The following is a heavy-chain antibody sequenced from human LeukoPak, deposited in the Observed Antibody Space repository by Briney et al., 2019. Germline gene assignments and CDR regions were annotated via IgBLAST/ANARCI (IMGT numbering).Heavy chain of an antibody. CDR2: IRYDGSNK. V-gene: IGHV3-30*02. Sequence: GGSLRLSCAASGFTFSSYGMHWVRQAPGKGLEWVAFIRYDGSNKYYADSVKGRFTISRDNSKNTLYLQMSSLRSEDTAVYYCARGLAVVVPAAIHWFDPWGQGTLVTVSS. J-gene: IGHJ5*02. D-gene: IGHD2-2*01. CDR3: ARGLAVVVPAAIHWFDP. CDR1: GFTFSSYG.